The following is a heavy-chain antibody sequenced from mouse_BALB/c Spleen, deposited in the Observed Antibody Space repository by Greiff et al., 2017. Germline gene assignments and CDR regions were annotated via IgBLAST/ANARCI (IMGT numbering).Heavy chain of an antibody. D-gene: IGHD1-2*01. CDR1: GYTFTSYW. V-gene: IGHV1-7*01. J-gene: IGHJ2*01. CDR2: INPSTGYT. CDR3: ARSEVRLQDLDY. Sequence: VQLQQSGAELAKPGASVKMSCKASGYTFTSYWMHWVKQRPGQGLEWIGYINPSTGYTEYNQKFKDKATLTADKSSSTAYMQLSSLTSEDSAVYYCARSEVRLQDLDYWGQGTTLTVSS.